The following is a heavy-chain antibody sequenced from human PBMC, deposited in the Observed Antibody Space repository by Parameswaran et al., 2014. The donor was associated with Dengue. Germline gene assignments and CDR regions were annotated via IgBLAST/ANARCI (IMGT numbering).Heavy chain of an antibody. Sequence: AMPGVRQMPGKGLEYVSAISSNGGSTYYADSVKGRFTISRDNSKNTLYLQMSSLRAEDTAVYYCTSPPHGDFYPDYYYYGMDVWGQGTTVTVSS. CDR1: A. V-gene: IGHV3-64D*06. CDR3: TSPPHGDFYPDYYYYGMDV. J-gene: IGHJ6*02. CDR2: ISSNGGST. D-gene: IGHD4-17*01.